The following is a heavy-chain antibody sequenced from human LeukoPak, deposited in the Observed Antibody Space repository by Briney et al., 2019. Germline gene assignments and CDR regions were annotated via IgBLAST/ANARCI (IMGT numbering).Heavy chain of an antibody. V-gene: IGHV1-2*02. CDR2: INLNSGDI. CDR3: ARADRLHGGPYLIGP. J-gene: IGHJ5*02. D-gene: IGHD2-21*01. Sequence: ASVKVSCKASGYSFTDYYMHWVRQAPGQGLEWLGWINLNSGDIKSAQKFQGRVTMTRDTSITTVYMEVTWLTSDDTAIYYCARADRLHGGPYLIGPWGQGTLVTVSS. CDR1: GYSFTDYY.